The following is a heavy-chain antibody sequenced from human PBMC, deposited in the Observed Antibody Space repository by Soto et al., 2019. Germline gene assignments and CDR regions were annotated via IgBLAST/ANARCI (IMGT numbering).Heavy chain of an antibody. CDR1: GGSISSYY. Sequence: PSETLSLTCTVSGGSISSYYWSWIRQPPGKGLEWIGYIYYSGSTNYNPSLKSRVTISVDTSKNQFSLKLSSVTAADTAVYYCAREPHPPWFGEHDAFDIWGQGTMVTVSS. CDR2: IYYSGST. D-gene: IGHD3-10*01. J-gene: IGHJ3*02. V-gene: IGHV4-59*01. CDR3: AREPHPPWFGEHDAFDI.